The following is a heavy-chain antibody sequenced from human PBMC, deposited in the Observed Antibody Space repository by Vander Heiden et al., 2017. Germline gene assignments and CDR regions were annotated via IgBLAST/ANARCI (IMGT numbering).Heavy chain of an antibody. D-gene: IGHD3-3*01. Sequence: QITLKESGPTLVTPTQTLTLTCTFSGFSLSTSGVGVGCFRQPPGKALEWLALIYWNDDKRYSPSLKSRLTSTKDTSKNKVVLTMTNMETVDTATYYCAHLHPTYYDFVSGDHPGLRFDPWGQGTLVTVSS. CDR1: GFSLSTSGVG. J-gene: IGHJ5*02. V-gene: IGHV2-5*01. CDR2: IYWNDDK. CDR3: AHLHPTYYDFVSGDHPGLRFDP.